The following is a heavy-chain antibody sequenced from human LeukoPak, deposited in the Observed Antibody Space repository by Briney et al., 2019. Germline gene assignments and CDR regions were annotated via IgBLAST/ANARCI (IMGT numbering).Heavy chain of an antibody. J-gene: IGHJ6*02. D-gene: IGHD3-10*01. Sequence: SVKVSCKASGGTFSSYAISWVRQAPGQGLEWMGRIIPILGIANYARKFQGRVTITADKSTSTAYMELSSLRSEDTAVYYCARALDYYGSGSYYGMDVWGQGTTVTVSS. CDR1: GGTFSSYA. V-gene: IGHV1-69*04. CDR2: IIPILGIA. CDR3: ARALDYYGSGSYYGMDV.